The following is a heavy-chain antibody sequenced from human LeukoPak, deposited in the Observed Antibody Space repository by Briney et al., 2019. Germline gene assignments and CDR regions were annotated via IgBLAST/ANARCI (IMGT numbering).Heavy chain of an antibody. D-gene: IGHD5-12*01. Sequence: ASVSVSFKTSVFTFTVYYVQWVRQAPGQGPEWVGWMYFNSGATRFAPKFQGRVTMARDTSISTAYMEFSSLRSDDTAMYYCAREGSSGQDWYAFDIWGQGPMLTVSS. V-gene: IGHV1-2*02. CDR1: VFTFTVYY. CDR2: MYFNSGAT. CDR3: AREGSSGQDWYAFDI. J-gene: IGHJ3*02.